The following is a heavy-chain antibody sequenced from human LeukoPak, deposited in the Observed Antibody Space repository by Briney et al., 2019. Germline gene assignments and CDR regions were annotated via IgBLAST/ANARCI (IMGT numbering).Heavy chain of an antibody. CDR2: IGYVGGEK. Sequence: GGSLSLSCVASGFTFNNYWMSWVRQAPGKGLEWVANIGYVGGEKYYVDSVKGRFTISRDNTKNSLFLQMNSLRVDDMAVYYCARGRGWVDYWGQGTLVTVSS. J-gene: IGHJ4*02. CDR3: ARGRGWVDY. CDR1: GFTFNNYW. D-gene: IGHD3-16*01. V-gene: IGHV3-7*01.